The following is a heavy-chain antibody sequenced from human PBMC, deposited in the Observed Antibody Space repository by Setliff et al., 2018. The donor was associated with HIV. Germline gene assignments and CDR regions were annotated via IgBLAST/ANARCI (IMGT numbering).Heavy chain of an antibody. CDR2: IYNSGIT. Sequence: PSETLSLTCTVYGGSFSGYYWSWIRQPPGMGLEWIGYIYNSGITNYNPSLESRVTISVDTSKSQFSLKVSSVTAADTAVYYCARGGYSSSWYTYYGMDVWGQGTTVTVSS. D-gene: IGHD6-13*01. CDR3: ARGGYSSSWYTYYGMDV. CDR1: GGSFSGYY. V-gene: IGHV4-59*08. J-gene: IGHJ6*02.